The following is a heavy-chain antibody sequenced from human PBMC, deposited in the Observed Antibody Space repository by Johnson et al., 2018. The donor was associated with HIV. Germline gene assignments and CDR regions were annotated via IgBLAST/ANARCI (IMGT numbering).Heavy chain of an antibody. D-gene: IGHD6-19*01. J-gene: IGHJ3*02. Sequence: QVQLVESGGGVVQPGRSLRLSCAASGFTFSSYAMHWVRQAPGKGLEWVAVISYEGSNKYYADSVKGRFTISRDNSKNTLYLQMNSLRAEDTAVYYCARVHPAVAGNDAFDIWGQGTMVTVSS. CDR3: ARVHPAVAGNDAFDI. CDR2: ISYEGSNK. CDR1: GFTFSSYA. V-gene: IGHV3-30-3*01.